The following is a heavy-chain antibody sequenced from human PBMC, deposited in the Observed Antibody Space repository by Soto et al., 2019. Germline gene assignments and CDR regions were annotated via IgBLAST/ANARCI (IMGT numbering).Heavy chain of an antibody. J-gene: IGHJ4*02. CDR2: VYHTGRT. CDR1: GGSISSGGYY. CDR3: ARDFAYFDS. D-gene: IGHD3-3*01. V-gene: IGHV4-61*08. Sequence: SETLSLTCTVSGGSISSGGYYWSWIRQPPGKGLEWIGYVYHTGRTSYNPSLKSRVSISMDTSKNQFSLNLDSVTAADTAVYFCARDFAYFDSWGQGTLVTVSS.